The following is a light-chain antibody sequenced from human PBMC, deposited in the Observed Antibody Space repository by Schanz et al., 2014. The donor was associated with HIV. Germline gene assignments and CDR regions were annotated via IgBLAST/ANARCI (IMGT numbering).Light chain of an antibody. CDR3: QQLNSFPYT. CDR2: AAS. CDR1: QGIKNH. J-gene: IGKJ2*01. Sequence: DIQLTQSPSFLSASVGDRVTITCRASQGIKNHLAWYQQKPGKAPKLLIFAASNLQSGVPSRFSGSGSGTEFTLTITSLQPEDFATYYCQQLNSFPYTFGQGTMLEI. V-gene: IGKV1-9*01.